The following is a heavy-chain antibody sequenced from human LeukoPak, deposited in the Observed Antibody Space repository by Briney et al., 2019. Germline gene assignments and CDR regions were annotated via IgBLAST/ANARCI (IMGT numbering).Heavy chain of an antibody. D-gene: IGHD3-10*01. V-gene: IGHV3-33*06. CDR1: GFTFSSYG. CDR2: IWYDGSNK. J-gene: IGHJ4*02. Sequence: GGSLRPSCAASGFTFSSYGMHWVRQAPGKGLEWVAVIWYDGSNKYYADSVKGRFTISRDNSKNTLYLQMNSLRAEDTAVYYCAKPRNYYSCGYYFDHWGQGTLATVSS. CDR3: AKPRNYYSCGYYFDH.